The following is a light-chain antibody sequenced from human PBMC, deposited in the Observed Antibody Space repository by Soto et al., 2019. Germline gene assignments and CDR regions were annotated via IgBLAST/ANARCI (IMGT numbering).Light chain of an antibody. J-gene: IGLJ3*02. CDR2: GVT. V-gene: IGLV2-11*01. Sequence: QSALTQPRSVSGSPGQSVTISCTGTSGDVGAYDRVSWYQHHPTKAPQLIIYGVTNRPSGVPYRFSASKSGSTASLTISGLQAEDEADYYCCSHAGGSSWVFGGGTQLTVL. CDR1: SGDVGAYDR. CDR3: CSHAGGSSWV.